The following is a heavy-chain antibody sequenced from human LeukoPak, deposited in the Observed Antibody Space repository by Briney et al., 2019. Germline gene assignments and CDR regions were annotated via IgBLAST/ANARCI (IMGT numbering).Heavy chain of an antibody. CDR2: IYYSGST. Sequence: SETLSLTCTVSGGSISSSSYYWGWIRQPPGKGLEWIGSIYYSGSTYYNPSLKSRVTISVDTSKNQFSLKLSSVTAADTAVYYCARRVNYDSSVSWFDPWGQGTLVTVSS. J-gene: IGHJ5*02. CDR1: GGSISSSSYY. D-gene: IGHD3-22*01. CDR3: ARRVNYDSSVSWFDP. V-gene: IGHV4-39*07.